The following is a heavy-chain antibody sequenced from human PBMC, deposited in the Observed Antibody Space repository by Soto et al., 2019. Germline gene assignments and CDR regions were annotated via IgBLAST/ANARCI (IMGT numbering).Heavy chain of an antibody. Sequence: QVQLQQWGAGLLKPSETLSLTCAVYGGSFSGYYWSWIRQPPGKGLEWIGEINHSGSTNYNPSLKSRATISVDTSKNQFSLKLSSVTAADTAVYYCAREYGDYGVIDYWGQGTLVTVSS. V-gene: IGHV4-34*01. D-gene: IGHD4-17*01. CDR1: GGSFSGYY. CDR3: AREYGDYGVIDY. CDR2: INHSGST. J-gene: IGHJ4*02.